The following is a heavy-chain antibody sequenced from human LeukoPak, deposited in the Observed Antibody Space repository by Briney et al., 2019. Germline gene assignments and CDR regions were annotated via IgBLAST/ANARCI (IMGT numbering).Heavy chain of an antibody. Sequence: GGSLSLSCAALGFTFSSYSMNWVGQAPGQGRGWVSYITSDSVTMFYADSVKGRFTASRDNAENSMYLQMNSLRAEDTAVYYCARVALRPIDYSNPEFDPWGQGTLVTVSS. CDR2: ITSDSVTM. J-gene: IGHJ5*02. CDR3: ARVALRPIDYSNPEFDP. CDR1: GFTFSSYS. D-gene: IGHD4-11*01. V-gene: IGHV3-48*01.